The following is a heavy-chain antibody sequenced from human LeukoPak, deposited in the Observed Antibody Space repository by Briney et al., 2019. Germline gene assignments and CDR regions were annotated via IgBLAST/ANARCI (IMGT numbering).Heavy chain of an antibody. D-gene: IGHD2-2*01. CDR2: ISSSSSYI. Sequence: GGSLRLSCAASGFTFSSYSMNWVRQTPGKGLEWVSSISSSSSYIYYADSVKGRFTISRDNAKNSLFLQMKSLRAEDTAVYYCARDRETNSCFDYWGQGTLVTVSS. CDR3: ARDRETNSCFDY. CDR1: GFTFSSYS. J-gene: IGHJ4*02. V-gene: IGHV3-21*01.